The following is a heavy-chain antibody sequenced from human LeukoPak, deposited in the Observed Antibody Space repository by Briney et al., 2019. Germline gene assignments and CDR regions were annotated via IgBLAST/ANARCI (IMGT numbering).Heavy chain of an antibody. V-gene: IGHV3-7*01. D-gene: IGHD3-10*01. CDR2: IKQDGSEK. CDR3: AREEGYYSSGSYWTLY. CDR1: GFTFSSYW. Sequence: PGGSLRLSCAASGFTFSSYWMSWVRQAPGKGLERVANIKQDGSEKYYVDSVKGRFTISRDNAKNSLYLQMNSLRAEDTAVYYCAREEGYYSSGSYWTLYWGQGTLVTVSS. J-gene: IGHJ4*02.